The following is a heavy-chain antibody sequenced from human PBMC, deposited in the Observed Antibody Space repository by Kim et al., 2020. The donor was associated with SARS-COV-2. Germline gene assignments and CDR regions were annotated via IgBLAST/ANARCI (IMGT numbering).Heavy chain of an antibody. D-gene: IGHD3-3*01. CDR2: ISGSGGRT. CDR3: ANSITIFGVVTGMDAFDI. Sequence: GGSLRLSCAASGFTFSSYAMSWVRQAPGKGLEWVSAISGSGGRTYYADSVKGRFTISRDNSKNTLYLQMNSLRAEDTAVYYCANSITIFGVVTGMDAFDIWGQGTTDTVSS. J-gene: IGHJ3*02. CDR1: GFTFSSYA. V-gene: IGHV3-23*01.